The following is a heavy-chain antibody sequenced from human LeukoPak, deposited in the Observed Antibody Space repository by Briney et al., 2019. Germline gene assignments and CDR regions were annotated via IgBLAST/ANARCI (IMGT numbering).Heavy chain of an antibody. Sequence: SETLSLTCTVSGGSISSYYWSWIRQPPGKGLEWIGYIYYSGSTNHNPSLKSRVTISVDTSKNQFSLKLNSVTAADTAVYYCARDSSGWSRLDYWGRGTLVTVSS. J-gene: IGHJ4*02. CDR2: IYYSGST. D-gene: IGHD6-19*01. CDR1: GGSISSYY. CDR3: ARDSSGWSRLDY. V-gene: IGHV4-59*01.